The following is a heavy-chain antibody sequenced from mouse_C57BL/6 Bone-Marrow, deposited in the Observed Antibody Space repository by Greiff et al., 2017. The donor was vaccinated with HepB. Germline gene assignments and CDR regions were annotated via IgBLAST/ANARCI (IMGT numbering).Heavy chain of an antibody. CDR3: AREIITTVVATDYAMDY. CDR2: IYPGDGDT. D-gene: IGHD1-1*01. J-gene: IGHJ4*01. Sequence: QVQLQQSGPELVKPGASVKISCKASGYAFSSSWMNWVKQRPGKGLEWIGRIYPGDGDTNYNGKFKGKATLTADKSSSTAYMQLSSLTSEDSAVYFCAREIITTVVATDYAMDYWGQGTSVTVSS. V-gene: IGHV1-82*01. CDR1: GYAFSSSW.